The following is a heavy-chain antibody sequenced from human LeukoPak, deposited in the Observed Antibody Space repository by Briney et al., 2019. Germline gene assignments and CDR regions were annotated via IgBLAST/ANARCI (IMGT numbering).Heavy chain of an antibody. CDR2: IYYSGGT. CDR3: ARDLTGDQFFDP. D-gene: IGHD7-27*01. J-gene: IGHJ5*02. V-gene: IGHV4-31*03. Sequence: SETLSLTCNVSGGSISNGGYYWSWIRQHPGKGLEWLGYIYYSGGTYYNPSLKSRVTLSVDTSKSQFSLRLSSVTAADTAVYYCARDLTGDQFFDPWGQGTLVTVSS. CDR1: GGSISNGGYY.